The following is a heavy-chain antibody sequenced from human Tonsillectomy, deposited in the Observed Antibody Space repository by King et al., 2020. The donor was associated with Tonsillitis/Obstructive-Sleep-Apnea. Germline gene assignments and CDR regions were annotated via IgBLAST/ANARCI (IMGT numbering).Heavy chain of an antibody. V-gene: IGHV3-74*01. D-gene: IGHD3-10*01. CDR1: GFTFRNYW. CDR3: ARETAEGFVFDY. J-gene: IGHJ4*02. Sequence: DVQLVESGGGLVQPGGSLRLSCAASGFTFRNYWMHWVRQAPGKGLVWVSRINDDGSRTTYAYSVKGRFTISRDNAKNTLYLQMNSLRAEDTAVYHCARETAEGFVFDYWGQGTLVTVSS. CDR2: INDDGSRT.